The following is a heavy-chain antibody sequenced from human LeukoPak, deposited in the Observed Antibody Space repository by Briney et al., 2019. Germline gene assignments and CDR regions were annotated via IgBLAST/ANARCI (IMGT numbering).Heavy chain of an antibody. V-gene: IGHV3-53*01. CDR2: IYSGGNT. CDR3: ATRIAVAGTVY. J-gene: IGHJ4*02. D-gene: IGHD6-19*01. Sequence: PGGSLRLSCAVSGFTLSSYSMKWVRQTPGKGLECVSLIYSGGNTYYADSVKGRFTISRDNPKNTLYLQVNNLRAEDTAVYYCATRIAVAGTVYWGQGTLVTVSS. CDR1: GFTLSSYS.